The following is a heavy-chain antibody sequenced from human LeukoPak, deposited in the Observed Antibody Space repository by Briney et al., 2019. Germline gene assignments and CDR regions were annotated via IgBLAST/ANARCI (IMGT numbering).Heavy chain of an antibody. CDR3: ARGLLRGRTPAGY. CDR1: GYTFTSYY. Sequence: ASVKVSCKASGYTFTSYYMHWVRQAPGQGLEWMGIINPSGGSTTYTQKFQGRVTMTRNTSISTAYMELSSLRSEDTAVYYCARGLLRGRTPAGYWGQGTLVTVSS. J-gene: IGHJ4*02. V-gene: IGHV1-46*01. D-gene: IGHD1-26*01. CDR2: INPSGGST.